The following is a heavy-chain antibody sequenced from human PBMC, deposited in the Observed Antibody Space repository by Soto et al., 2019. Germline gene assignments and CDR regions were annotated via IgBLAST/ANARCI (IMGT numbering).Heavy chain of an antibody. J-gene: IGHJ6*02. D-gene: IGHD3-10*01. CDR2: IIPIFGTA. Sequence: QVQLVQSGAEVKKPGSSVKVSCKASGGTFSSYAISWVRQAPGQGLEWMGGIIPIFGTANYAQKFQGRVTITADESTXXAXMXXSSLRSEETAVYYCATPPPTRFGERGAYYYYGMDVWGQGTTVTVSS. CDR1: GGTFSSYA. V-gene: IGHV1-69*12. CDR3: ATPPPTRFGERGAYYYYGMDV.